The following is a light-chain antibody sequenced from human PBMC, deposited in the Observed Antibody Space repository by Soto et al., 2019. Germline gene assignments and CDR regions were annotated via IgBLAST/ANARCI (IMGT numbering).Light chain of an antibody. V-gene: IGKV3-11*01. CDR3: QQRRNWLT. J-gene: IGKJ4*01. CDR2: YAS. Sequence: EIVLTQSPATLSLSPGERATLSCRASQSVSSYLAWYQQKPGQAPRLLIYYASNRATGIPARFSGSVSGTDFTLTISSLEPEDFAVYYCQQRRNWLTFGGGTKVEIK. CDR1: QSVSSY.